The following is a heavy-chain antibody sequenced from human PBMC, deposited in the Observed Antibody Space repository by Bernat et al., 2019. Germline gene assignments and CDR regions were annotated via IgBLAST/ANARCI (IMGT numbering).Heavy chain of an antibody. Sequence: EVQLVASGGGLVKPGGSLRLSCAASGFTFSSYAMSWVRQAPGKGLEWVSAISGRGGSTYYAASVKGRFTISRDNSKNTLYLQMISLGAEDTAVYYGANGFYDSSGFDYWGQGTLVTVSS. V-gene: IGHV3-23*04. CDR1: GFTFSSYA. CDR3: ANGFYDSSGFDY. D-gene: IGHD3-22*01. J-gene: IGHJ4*02. CDR2: ISGRGGST.